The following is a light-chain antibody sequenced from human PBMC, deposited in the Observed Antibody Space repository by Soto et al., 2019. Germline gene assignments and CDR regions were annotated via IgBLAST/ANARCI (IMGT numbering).Light chain of an antibody. CDR2: GAS. CDR3: QQYGSSGT. CDR1: QSVRNNY. J-gene: IGKJ1*01. V-gene: IGKV3-20*01. Sequence: EIVLTQSPATLSVSPGERATLSCRASQSVRNNYLAWYQQKPGQAPRLLIYGASNRATGIPDRFGGSGSGTDFTLTISRLEPEDFAVYYCQQYGSSGTFGQGTKVDIK.